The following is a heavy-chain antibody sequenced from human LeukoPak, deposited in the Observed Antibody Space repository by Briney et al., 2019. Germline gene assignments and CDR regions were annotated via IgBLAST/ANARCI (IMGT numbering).Heavy chain of an antibody. CDR1: GGSISNYY. D-gene: IGHD4-17*01. J-gene: IGHJ4*02. V-gene: IGHV4-59*12. CDR3: ARGVRAYYFDY. Sequence: SETLSLTCTVSGGSISNYYWSWIRQPPGKGLEWIGHIDYSGSTNFNPSLKSRVTTSVDRSKNQFSLKLSPVTAADTAVYYCARGVRAYYFDYWGQGTLVTVSS. CDR2: IDYSGST.